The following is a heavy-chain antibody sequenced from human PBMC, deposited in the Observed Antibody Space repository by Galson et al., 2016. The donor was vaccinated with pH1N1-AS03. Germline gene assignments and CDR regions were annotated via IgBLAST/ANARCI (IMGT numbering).Heavy chain of an antibody. Sequence: ETLSLPCSVSGGSINISPYNWGWIRQSPGKGLEWLGSVSFSGTTYYNPSLKSRVSTSMDTSENQISLTLSSVTATDTAVYYCARQAEGRMLTLRHRYFDFWGRGIRVTVSS. CDR3: ARQAEGRMLTLRHRYFDF. V-gene: IGHV4-39*01. CDR1: GGSINISPYN. D-gene: IGHD1-14*01. J-gene: IGHJ2*01. CDR2: VSFSGTT.